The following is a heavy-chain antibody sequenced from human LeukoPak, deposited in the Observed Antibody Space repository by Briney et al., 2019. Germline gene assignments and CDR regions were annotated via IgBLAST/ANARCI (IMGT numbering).Heavy chain of an antibody. J-gene: IGHJ3*02. CDR1: GGILSSYA. CDR3: ARGDEAYWGGDCYDAFDI. Sequence: GASVQVSCKASGGILSSYAISWVRQAPGQGVEWMGGNIHIFGTANYAQKFQGGVTTTADKTTSTAYMELSSLRSEDTAVYYCARGDEAYWGGDCYDAFDIWGQGTMVTVSS. D-gene: IGHD2-21*02. CDR2: NIHIFGTA. V-gene: IGHV1-69*06.